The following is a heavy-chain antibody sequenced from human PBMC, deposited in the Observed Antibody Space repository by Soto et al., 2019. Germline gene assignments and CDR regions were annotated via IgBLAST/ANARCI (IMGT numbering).Heavy chain of an antibody. D-gene: IGHD2-15*01. J-gene: IGHJ6*04. Sequence: EVQLLESGGGLVQPGGSLRLSCAASGFTFSSFAMSWVRQAPGQGLDWVSTITDAGDTKYYADSVKGRFTISRDDSKNTLDLRMNSLRAEDKALYYCAKSWIPRVKNLGMACYVSVWGKGTPVTVSS. V-gene: IGHV3-23*01. CDR2: ITDAGDTK. CDR1: GFTFSSFA. CDR3: AKSWIPRVKNLGMACYVSV.